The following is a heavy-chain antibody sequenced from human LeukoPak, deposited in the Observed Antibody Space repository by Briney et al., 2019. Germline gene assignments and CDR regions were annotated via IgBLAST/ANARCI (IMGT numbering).Heavy chain of an antibody. D-gene: IGHD3-10*01. CDR1: GFTFHDYA. CDR3: GGSGSSDDY. J-gene: IGHJ4*02. CDR2: INWNSGSI. Sequence: GGSLRLSCAASGFTFHDYAMHWVRQAPGKGLEWVSGINWNSGSIGYAGSVKGRFTISRDNAKNTLYLQMNSLRAEDTAVYYCGGSGSSDDYWGQGTLVTVSS. V-gene: IGHV3-9*01.